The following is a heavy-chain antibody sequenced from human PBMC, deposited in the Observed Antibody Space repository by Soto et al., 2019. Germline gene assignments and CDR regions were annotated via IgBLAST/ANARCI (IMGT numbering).Heavy chain of an antibody. D-gene: IGHD6-13*01. V-gene: IGHV3-23*01. J-gene: IGHJ4*02. CDR2: ISGSGGST. CDR1: GFTFRSYS. CDR3: ANDIASDGIAH. Sequence: GGSLRLSCAASGFTFRSYSMSWVRQAPGKGLEWVSTISGSGGSTYYADSVKGRFTISRDNSKNTLCLQMNSLRAEDTAVYYCANDIASDGIAHWGQGTLVTVSS.